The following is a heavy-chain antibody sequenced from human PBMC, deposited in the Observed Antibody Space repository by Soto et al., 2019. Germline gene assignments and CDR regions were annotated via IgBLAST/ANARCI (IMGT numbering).Heavy chain of an antibody. D-gene: IGHD1-26*01. CDR3: AREMVGATNYYYYGMDV. CDR2: INPNSGGT. Sequence: ASVKGSGKAAGYTFTGYYMHWVRQAPGQGLEWMGWINPNSGGTNYAQKFQGRVTMTRDTSISTAYMELSRLRSDDTAVYYCAREMVGATNYYYYGMDVWGQGTTVTVSS. J-gene: IGHJ6*02. CDR1: GYTFTGYY. V-gene: IGHV1-2*02.